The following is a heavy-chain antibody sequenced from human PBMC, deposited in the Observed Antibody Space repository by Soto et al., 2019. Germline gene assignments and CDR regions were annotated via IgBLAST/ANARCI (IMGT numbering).Heavy chain of an antibody. J-gene: IGHJ4*02. Sequence: ETLSLTCAVSGYSISSGYYWGWIRQPPGKGLEWIGSIYHSGSTYYNPSLKSRVTISVDTSKNQFSLKLSSVTAADTAVYYCARSERTYYYDSSGYYFDYWGQGTLVTVSS. D-gene: IGHD3-22*01. CDR1: GYSISSGYY. V-gene: IGHV4-38-2*01. CDR3: ARSERTYYYDSSGYYFDY. CDR2: IYHSGST.